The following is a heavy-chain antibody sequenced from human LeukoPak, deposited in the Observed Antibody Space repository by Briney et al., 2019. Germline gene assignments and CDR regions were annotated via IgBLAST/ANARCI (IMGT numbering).Heavy chain of an antibody. V-gene: IGHV3-74*01. D-gene: IGHD3-16*01. J-gene: IGHJ6*03. CDR1: GFTFSNNW. CDR2: INTHGSST. CDR3: LAGYYYYYMDV. Sequence: QAGGSLRLSCAASGFTFSNNWMHWVRQAPGKGLEWVARINTHGSSTNYADSVKGRFTISRDNAKNTLYLQMTSLSAEDTAVYYALAGYYYYYMDVWGKGTTVTVSS.